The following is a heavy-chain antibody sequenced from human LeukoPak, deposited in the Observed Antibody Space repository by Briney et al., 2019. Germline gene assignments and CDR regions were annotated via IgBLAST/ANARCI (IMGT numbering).Heavy chain of an antibody. V-gene: IGHV4-39*01. J-gene: IGHJ4*02. CDR1: GGSISSNTHY. CDR2: IYYAGST. CDR3: ARAWGSSGVYYFDY. Sequence: PSETLSLTCTVSGGSISSNTHYWVWIRQPPGKGLEFIGSIYYAGSTYLNPSLKSRVTILVDAFKNQFSLKLTSVTAADTAAYYCARAWGSSGVYYFDYWGQGSLVTVSS. D-gene: IGHD6-19*01.